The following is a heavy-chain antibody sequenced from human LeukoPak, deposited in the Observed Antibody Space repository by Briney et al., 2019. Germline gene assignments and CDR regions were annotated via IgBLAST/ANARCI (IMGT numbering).Heavy chain of an antibody. CDR1: GYTFTGYY. CDR3: ASAYCGGDCYRHWFDP. J-gene: IGHJ5*02. Sequence: ASVKVSCKASGYTFTGYYMHWVRQAPGQGLEWMGWINPNSGGTNYAQKFQGRVTMTRDTSISTAYMELSRQRSDDTAVYYCASAYCGGDCYRHWFDPWGQGTLVTVSS. V-gene: IGHV1-2*02. CDR2: INPNSGGT. D-gene: IGHD2-21*02.